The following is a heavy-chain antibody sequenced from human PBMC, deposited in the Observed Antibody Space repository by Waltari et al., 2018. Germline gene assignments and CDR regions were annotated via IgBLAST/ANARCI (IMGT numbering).Heavy chain of an antibody. V-gene: IGHV3-30-3*01. D-gene: IGHD6-19*01. CDR3: ARDGAGWYRRDNYFDY. CDR2: ISYDGSNK. J-gene: IGHJ4*02. Sequence: QVQLVESGGGVVQPGRSLRLSCAASGFTFSSYAMHWVRQATGKGLEWVAVISYDGSNKYYADSVKGRFTISRDNSKNTLYLQMNSLRAEDTAVYYCARDGAGWYRRDNYFDYWGQGTLVTVSS. CDR1: GFTFSSYA.